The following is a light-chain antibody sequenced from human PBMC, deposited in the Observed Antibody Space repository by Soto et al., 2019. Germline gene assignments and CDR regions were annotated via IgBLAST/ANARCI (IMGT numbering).Light chain of an antibody. J-gene: IGKJ4*01. V-gene: IGKV3-11*01. CDR1: QSVSSY. CDR2: DAS. Sequence: EIVLTQSPATLSLSPGVRATLSCRASQSVSSYLAWYQQKPGQAPRLLIYDASNRATGIPGRFSGSGSGTDFTLIISSVEPEEFAVYYCQQRSNWPLTFGGGTKVEIK. CDR3: QQRSNWPLT.